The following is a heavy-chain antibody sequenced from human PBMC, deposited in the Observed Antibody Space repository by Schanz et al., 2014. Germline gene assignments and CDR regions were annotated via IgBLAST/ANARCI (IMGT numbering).Heavy chain of an antibody. CDR1: GFTFSSYA. V-gene: IGHV3-48*01. J-gene: IGHJ4*02. Sequence: EVQLVESGGYLVQPGGSLRLSCSASGFTFSSYAMHWVRQASGKGLEWVSYISGTTTYTNYADSVKGRFTISRDNSKNTLYLQMNSLRAEDTAVYYCARDSRPNYDFLTAYYSSDYWGQGTLVTVSS. CDR3: ARDSRPNYDFLTAYYSSDY. D-gene: IGHD3-9*01. CDR2: ISGTTTYT.